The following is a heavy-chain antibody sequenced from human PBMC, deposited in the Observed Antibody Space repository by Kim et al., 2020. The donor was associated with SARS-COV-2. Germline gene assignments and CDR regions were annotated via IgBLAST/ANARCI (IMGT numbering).Heavy chain of an antibody. CDR2: INTNTGNP. CDR3: ARDLNSSSWYWYYYYYYMDV. J-gene: IGHJ6*03. V-gene: IGHV7-4-1*02. CDR1: GYTFTSYA. D-gene: IGHD6-13*01. Sequence: ASVKVSCKASGYTFTSYAMNWVRQAPGQGLEWMGWINTNTGNPTYAQGFTGRFVFSLDTSVSTAYLQISSLKAEDTAVYYCARDLNSSSWYWYYYYYYMDVWGKGTTVTVSS.